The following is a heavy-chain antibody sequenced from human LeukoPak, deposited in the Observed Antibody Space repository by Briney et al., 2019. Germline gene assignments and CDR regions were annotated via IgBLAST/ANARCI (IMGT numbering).Heavy chain of an antibody. CDR3: ASGYSDYADYYNYYMDV. J-gene: IGHJ6*03. CDR1: GYSFTGYY. V-gene: IGHV1-2*02. D-gene: IGHD4-11*01. Sequence: ASVKVSCKASGYSFTGYYMNWVRQAPGQGLEWMGWINPDSGGTNYAQKFQGRVTMTRDTSITTAYMELSRLTSDDTAVYYCASGYSDYADYYNYYMDVWGKGTTVTVSS. CDR2: INPDSGGT.